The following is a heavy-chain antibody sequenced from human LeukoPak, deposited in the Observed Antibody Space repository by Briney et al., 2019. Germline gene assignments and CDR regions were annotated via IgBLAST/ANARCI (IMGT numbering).Heavy chain of an antibody. Sequence: SETLSLTCAVYGGSFSGYYWSWIRQPPGKGLEWIGEINHSGSTNYNPSLKSRVTTSVDTSKNQFSLKLSSVTAADTAVYYCARDRGIAVASDYWGQGTLVTVSS. V-gene: IGHV4-34*01. CDR2: INHSGST. D-gene: IGHD6-19*01. CDR1: GGSFSGYY. J-gene: IGHJ4*02. CDR3: ARDRGIAVASDY.